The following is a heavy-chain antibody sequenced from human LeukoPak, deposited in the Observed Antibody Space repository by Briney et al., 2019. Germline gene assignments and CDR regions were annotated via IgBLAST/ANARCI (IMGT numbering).Heavy chain of an antibody. D-gene: IGHD3-10*01. CDR1: GESFSDYS. CDR3: ARGRLPPSTTYYIGYYYMDV. J-gene: IGHJ6*03. V-gene: IGHV4-34*01. Sequence: PSETLSLTCAVYGESFSDYSWTWIRQPPGGGLEWIGQINHSGSTVYNPSLKNRVTISVETPKNQFSLDLGSVTAADTAVYYCARGRLPPSTTYYIGYYYMDVRGKGTTVTVSS. CDR2: INHSGST.